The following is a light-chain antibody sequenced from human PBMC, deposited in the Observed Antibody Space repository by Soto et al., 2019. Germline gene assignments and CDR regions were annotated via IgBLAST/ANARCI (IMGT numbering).Light chain of an antibody. V-gene: IGLV2-14*01. CDR1: NSDVGAFNF. CDR3: TSYTSTSHYV. Sequence: QSALTQLASVSGSPGQSITISCTGTNSDVGAFNFVFWYQQHPGKAPKLIIYEVSNRPSGVSNRFSGSKSGNTASLTISGLQAEDEADYYCTSYTSTSHYVFGTGTKVTVL. CDR2: EVS. J-gene: IGLJ1*01.